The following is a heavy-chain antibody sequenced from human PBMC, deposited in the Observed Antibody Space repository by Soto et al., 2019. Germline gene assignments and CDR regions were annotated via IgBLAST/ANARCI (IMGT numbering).Heavy chain of an antibody. V-gene: IGHV3-30*18. Sequence: GGSLRLSCAASRFTFSSYGVHWVRQAPGKGLEWVAVISYDGSNKYYADSVKGRFTISRDNSKNTLYLQMNSLRAEDTAVYYCAKDLGHYYYYYGMDVWGQGTTVTVSS. CDR3: AKDLGHYYYYYGMDV. CDR2: ISYDGSNK. CDR1: RFTFSSYG. J-gene: IGHJ6*02.